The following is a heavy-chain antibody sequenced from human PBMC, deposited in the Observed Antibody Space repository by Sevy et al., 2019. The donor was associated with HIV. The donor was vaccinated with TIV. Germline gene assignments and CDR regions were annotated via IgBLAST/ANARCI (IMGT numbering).Heavy chain of an antibody. Sequence: GGSLRLSCAASGFTFSTYNINWVRQAPGKGLEWVSYIGSSSGTIYYADSVKGRFTISRDNAKNSLYLQMNSLRAEDTAVYYCARTPRSGGSCYNFDYWGQGILVTVSS. CDR1: GFTFSTYN. V-gene: IGHV3-48*01. J-gene: IGHJ4*02. CDR3: ARTPRSGGSCYNFDY. CDR2: IGSSSGTI. D-gene: IGHD2-15*01.